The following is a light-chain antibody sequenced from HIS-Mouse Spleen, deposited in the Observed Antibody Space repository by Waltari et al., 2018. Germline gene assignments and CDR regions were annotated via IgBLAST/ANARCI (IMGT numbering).Light chain of an antibody. V-gene: IGLV3-25*03. J-gene: IGLJ3*02. Sequence: SYELTQPPSLSVSSAQTARTTRSGAALPQQYISWYKQKPGQAPVLVSYKDRGRPSGVPGRFSGSSSGTTVTLTISGVQAEDEADYYCQSADSSGTGWVFGGGTKLTVL. CDR1: ALPQQY. CDR2: KDR. CDR3: QSADSSGTGWV.